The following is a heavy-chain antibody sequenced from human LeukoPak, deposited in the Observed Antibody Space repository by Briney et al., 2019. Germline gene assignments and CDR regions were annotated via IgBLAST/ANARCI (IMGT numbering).Heavy chain of an antibody. D-gene: IGHD3-22*01. CDR3: ARESMSYDSGGPKGDY. CDR1: GYTFTSYG. J-gene: IGHJ4*02. CDR2: IIPIFGTA. V-gene: IGHV1-69*06. Sequence: SMKVSCKASGYTFTSYGISWVRQAPGQGLEWMGGIIPIFGTANYAQNFQGRVTITADKSTSTAYMELSSLRSEDTAVYYCARESMSYDSGGPKGDYWGQGTLVTVSS.